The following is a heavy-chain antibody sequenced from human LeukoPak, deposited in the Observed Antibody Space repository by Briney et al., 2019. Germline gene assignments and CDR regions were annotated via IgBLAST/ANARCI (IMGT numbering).Heavy chain of an antibody. CDR1: GFTFSSYE. CDR2: ISSSASTL. D-gene: IGHD1-26*01. CDR3: ARDRRVGAINFDF. V-gene: IGHV3-48*03. Sequence: GGSLTLSCAASGFTFSSYEMHWVRQAPGKGLEWVSYISSSASTLYYADSVMGRFTISRDNAKNSLYLQMNSLRSEDTAVYYCARDRRVGAINFDFWGQGTLVTVSS. J-gene: IGHJ4*02.